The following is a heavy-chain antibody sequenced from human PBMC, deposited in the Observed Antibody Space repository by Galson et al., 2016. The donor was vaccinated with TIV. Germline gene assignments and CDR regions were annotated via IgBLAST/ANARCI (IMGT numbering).Heavy chain of an antibody. CDR1: GDKFSIHA. CDR2: ITPMFGST. CDR3: ARCPRIYEANYDY. J-gene: IGHJ4*02. V-gene: IGHV1-69*13. Sequence: SVKVSCKASGDKFSIHAIHWVRQAPGQGLEWMGRITPMFGSTNYAPKFQGRVTITADESTSTAYMELSSLRSEDTAAYYCARCPRIYEANYDYWGQGALVTDSS. D-gene: IGHD2/OR15-2a*01.